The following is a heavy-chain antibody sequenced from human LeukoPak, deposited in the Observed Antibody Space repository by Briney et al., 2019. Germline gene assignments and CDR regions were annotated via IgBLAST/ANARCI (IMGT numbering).Heavy chain of an antibody. CDR2: IYYSGST. CDR3: ARRYYDFWSGYPHDAFDI. J-gene: IGHJ3*02. Sequence: PSETLSLTCTVSGGSISSYYWSWIRQPPGQGLEWIGYIYYSGSTNYNPSLKSRVTISVDTSKNQFSLKLSSVTAADTAVYYCARRYYDFWSGYPHDAFDIWGQGTMVTVSS. CDR1: GGSISSYY. V-gene: IGHV4-59*08. D-gene: IGHD3-3*01.